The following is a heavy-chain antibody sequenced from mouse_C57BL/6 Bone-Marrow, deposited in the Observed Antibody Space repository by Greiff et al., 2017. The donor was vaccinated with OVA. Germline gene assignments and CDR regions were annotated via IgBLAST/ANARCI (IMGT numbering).Heavy chain of an antibody. CDR2: IHPNSRST. V-gene: IGHV1-64*01. D-gene: IGHD2-4*01. CDR1: GYTFTSYW. CDR3: ARGDYGPYYYAMDY. Sequence: QVQLQQPGAELVKPGASVKLSCKASGYTFTSYWMHWVKQRPGQGLEWIGMIHPNSRSTNYNEKFKSKATLTVDKSSSTAYMQLSSLTSEDSAVYYCARGDYGPYYYAMDYWGQGTSVTVSS. J-gene: IGHJ4*01.